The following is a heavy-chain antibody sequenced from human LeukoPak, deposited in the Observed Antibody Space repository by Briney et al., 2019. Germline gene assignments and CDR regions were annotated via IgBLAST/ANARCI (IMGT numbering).Heavy chain of an antibody. J-gene: IGHJ5*02. Sequence: ASVKVSCKASGYTFTSYAMHWVRQAPGQRLEWMGWINAGNGNTKYSQKFQGRVTITRDTSASTAYMELSSRRSEDTAVYYCARVGTIFGVTSRYWFEPWGQGTLVTVSS. D-gene: IGHD3-3*01. CDR3: ARVGTIFGVTSRYWFEP. V-gene: IGHV1-3*01. CDR2: INAGNGNT. CDR1: GYTFTSYA.